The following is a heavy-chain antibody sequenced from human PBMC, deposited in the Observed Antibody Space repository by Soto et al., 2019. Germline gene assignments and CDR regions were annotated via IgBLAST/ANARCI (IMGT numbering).Heavy chain of an antibody. D-gene: IGHD4-4*01. CDR1: GGTFSSYA. V-gene: IGHV1-69*06. J-gene: IGHJ4*02. CDR2: IIPIFGTA. Sequence: SVKVSCKASGGTFSSYAISWVRQAPGQGLEWMGGIIPIFGTANYAQKFQGRVTITADKSTSTAYMELSSLRSEDTAVYYCARPNSNYDWDFDYWGQGTLVTVSS. CDR3: ARPNSNYDWDFDY.